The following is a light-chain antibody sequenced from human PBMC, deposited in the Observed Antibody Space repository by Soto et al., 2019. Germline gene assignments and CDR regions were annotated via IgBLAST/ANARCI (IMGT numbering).Light chain of an antibody. CDR1: SSDVGAYDY. CDR2: EVT. V-gene: IGLV2-8*01. CDR3: SSYAGSNNYV. J-gene: IGLJ1*01. Sequence: QSALTQPPSASGSPGQSVTLSCTGTSSDVGAYDYVSWYQQHPGKAPKLMIFEVTKRLSGVPDRFSGSKSGNTASLTVSGLQAEDEANYYCSSYAGSNNYVFGTGTKVTVL.